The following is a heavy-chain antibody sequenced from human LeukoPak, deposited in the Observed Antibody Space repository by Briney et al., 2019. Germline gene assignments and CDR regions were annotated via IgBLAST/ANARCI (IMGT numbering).Heavy chain of an antibody. CDR3: VKGGLNSAFDI. V-gene: IGHV3-43*01. CDR1: GFTFDDYT. Sequence: PGGSLRLSCAASGFTFDDYTMHWVRQAPGKGLEWVSLISWDGGSTYYADSVKGRFTISRDNSKNSLYLQMNSLRTEDTALYYCVKGGLNSAFDIWGQGTMVTVSS. D-gene: IGHD3-16*01. J-gene: IGHJ3*02. CDR2: ISWDGGST.